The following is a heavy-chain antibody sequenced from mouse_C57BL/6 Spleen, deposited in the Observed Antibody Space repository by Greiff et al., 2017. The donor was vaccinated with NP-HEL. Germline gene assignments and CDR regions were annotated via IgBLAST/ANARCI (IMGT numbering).Heavy chain of an antibody. CDR1: GYTFTSYG. CDR3: AKERITTVGPGDY. CDR2: IYPRSGNT. V-gene: IGHV1-81*01. Sequence: QVQLKQSGAELARPGASVKLSCKASGYTFTSYGISWVKQRTGQGLEWIGEIYPRSGNTYYNEKFKGKATLTADKSSSTAYMELRSLTSEDSAVYFCAKERITTVGPGDYWGQGTTLTVSS. J-gene: IGHJ2*01. D-gene: IGHD1-1*01.